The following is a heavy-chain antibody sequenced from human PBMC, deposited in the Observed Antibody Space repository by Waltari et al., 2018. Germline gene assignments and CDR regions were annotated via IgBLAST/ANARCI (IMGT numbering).Heavy chain of an antibody. V-gene: IGHV4-39*01. J-gene: IGHJ4*02. CDR1: GGSISSSSYY. D-gene: IGHD3-10*01. Sequence: QLQLQESGPGLVKPSETLSLTCTVSGGSISSSSYYWGWIRQPPGKGLEWIGSIYYSGSTYYNPSLKSRVTISVDTSKNQFSLKLSSVTAADTAVYYCASRPMGGGPLLWFGELWDYWGQGTLVTVSS. CDR2: IYYSGST. CDR3: ASRPMGGGPLLWFGELWDY.